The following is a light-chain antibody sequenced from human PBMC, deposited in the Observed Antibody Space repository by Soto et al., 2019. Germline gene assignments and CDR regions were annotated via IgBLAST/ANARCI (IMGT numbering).Light chain of an antibody. J-gene: IGKJ1*01. CDR3: QQYGSAPRT. CDR2: DAS. Sequence: EIVLTQSPATLSLSPGERATLSCSASQSVNNYLAWYQQRPGQAPRLLIYDASNRATGIPARFSGSGSGTDFTLTISTLEPEEFVVYYCQQYGSAPRTFGQGTKADIK. CDR1: QSVNNY. V-gene: IGKV3-11*01.